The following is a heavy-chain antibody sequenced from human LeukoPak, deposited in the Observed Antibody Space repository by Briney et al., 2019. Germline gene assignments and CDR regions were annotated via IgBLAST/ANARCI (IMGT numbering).Heavy chain of an antibody. Sequence: ASVKVSCKASGYTFTGYYMHWVRQAPGQGLEWMGWINPNSGGTNYAQKFQGRVTMTRDTSISTAYMELSRLRSDDTAVYYCAKDHFPPPPNLWFGELSGSDYWGQGTLVTVSS. D-gene: IGHD3-10*01. CDR1: GYTFTGYY. CDR2: INPNSGGT. V-gene: IGHV1-2*02. J-gene: IGHJ4*02. CDR3: AKDHFPPPPNLWFGELSGSDY.